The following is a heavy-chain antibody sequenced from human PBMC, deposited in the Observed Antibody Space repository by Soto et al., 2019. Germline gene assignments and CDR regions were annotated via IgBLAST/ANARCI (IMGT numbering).Heavy chain of an antibody. CDR3: VRENYYCGMDV. V-gene: IGHV3-66*01. CDR2: IRSGGNT. CDR1: GFTVSTDW. J-gene: IGHJ6*02. Sequence: PGGSLRLSCAAYGFTVSTDWMYWVRQAPGKRLEWVSVIRSGGNTYYADSVEGRFTISRDNSKNTVYLQMNSLRAEDTAVYYCVRENYYCGMDVSGQGTTVTGFS.